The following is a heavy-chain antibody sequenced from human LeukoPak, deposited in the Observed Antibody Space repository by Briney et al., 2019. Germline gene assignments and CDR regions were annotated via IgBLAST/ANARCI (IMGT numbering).Heavy chain of an antibody. CDR3: ARGGMRGYSGPKGYYYGMDV. D-gene: IGHD5-12*01. CDR1: GGSFSGYY. V-gene: IGHV4-34*01. Sequence: SETLSLTCAVYGGSFSGYYWSWIRQPPGKGLEWIGEINHSGSTNYNPSLKSRVTISVDTSKNQFSLKLSSVTAADTAVYYCARGGMRGYSGPKGYYYGMDVWGQGTTVTVSS. CDR2: INHSGST. J-gene: IGHJ6*02.